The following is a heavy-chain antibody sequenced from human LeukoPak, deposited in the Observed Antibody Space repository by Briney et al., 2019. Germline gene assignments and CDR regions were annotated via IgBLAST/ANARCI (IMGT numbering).Heavy chain of an antibody. J-gene: IGHJ5*02. CDR2: INQDGSQK. CDR1: GFTFSSYQ. CDR3: ARFRYYYISGRGWFDP. V-gene: IGHV3-7*05. D-gene: IGHD3-10*01. Sequence: PGGSLRLSCAASGFTFSSYQMSWVRQAPGKGLECVANINQDGSQKYSVDSVKGRFTISRDNAKNSLYLQMDSLRAEDTAAYYCARFRYYYISGRGWFDPWGQGTLVTVSS.